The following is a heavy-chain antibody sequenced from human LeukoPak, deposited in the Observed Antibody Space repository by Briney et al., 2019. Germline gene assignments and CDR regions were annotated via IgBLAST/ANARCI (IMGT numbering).Heavy chain of an antibody. CDR2: IIPIFGTA. Sequence: GASVKVSCKASGYTFTSYAISWVRQAPGQGLEWMGGIIPIFGTANYAQKFQGRVTITADESTSTAYMELSSLRSEDTAVYYCARGGNYYDSSGYSDYWGQGTLVTVSS. CDR3: ARGGNYYDSSGYSDY. V-gene: IGHV1-69*13. D-gene: IGHD3-22*01. J-gene: IGHJ4*02. CDR1: GYTFTSYA.